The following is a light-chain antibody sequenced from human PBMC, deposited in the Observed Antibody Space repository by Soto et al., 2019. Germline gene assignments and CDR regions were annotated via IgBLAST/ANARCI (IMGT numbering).Light chain of an antibody. Sequence: QSVLTQPPSVSAAPGQKVTISCFGSSSNIGNNYVSWYQHFPGTAPKLLIYDNNRRPSGIPDRFSGSKSGTSATLGITGLQTGDEADYYCGTWDSSLSVHVFGSGTKVTVL. J-gene: IGLJ1*01. CDR2: DNN. CDR3: GTWDSSLSVHV. CDR1: SSNIGNNY. V-gene: IGLV1-51*01.